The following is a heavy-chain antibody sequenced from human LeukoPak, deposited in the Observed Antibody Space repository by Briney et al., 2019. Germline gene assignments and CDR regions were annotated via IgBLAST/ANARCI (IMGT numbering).Heavy chain of an antibody. CDR2: IYYSGST. V-gene: IGHV4-30-4*01. J-gene: IGHJ4*02. CDR1: GGSISSGDYY. CDR3: ARDHAATVTHFDY. Sequence: SETLSLTCTVSGGSISSGDYYWSWIRQPPGKGLEWIGYIYYSGSTYYNPSLKSRVTISVDTSKNQFSLKLSSVTAADTAVYYCARDHAATVTHFDYWGQGTLVTVSS. D-gene: IGHD5-18*01.